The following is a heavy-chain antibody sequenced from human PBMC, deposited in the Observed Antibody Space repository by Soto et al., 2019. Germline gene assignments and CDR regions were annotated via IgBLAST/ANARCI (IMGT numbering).Heavy chain of an antibody. CDR2: IWYDGSKK. V-gene: IGHV3-33*01. D-gene: IGHD3-3*01. Sequence: QVQVVESGGGVVQPGRSLRLSCAASGFTFSRFGMHWVRQAPGKGLEWVSLIWYDGSKKSYGDSVKGRFTISRDNSRKTVYLNMLSLRADDTAVYYCARDASYYSLWSGYYPSRSGMAVWGQGTTVTVSS. CDR3: ARDASYYSLWSGYYPSRSGMAV. CDR1: GFTFSRFG. J-gene: IGHJ6*02.